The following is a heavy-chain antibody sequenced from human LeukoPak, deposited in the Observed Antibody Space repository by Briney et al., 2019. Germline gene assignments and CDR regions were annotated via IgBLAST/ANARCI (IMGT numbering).Heavy chain of an antibody. D-gene: IGHD4-17*01. CDR1: GFTFSSYA. CDR3: AKVLQTYGDFDY. Sequence: GGSLRLSCAASGFTFSSYAMSWVRQAPGKGLEWVSGISGSGGSTYYADSVKGRFTISRDKSKNTLYLQMNSLRGEDTAVYCCAKVLQTYGDFDYWGQGTLVTVSS. V-gene: IGHV3-23*01. CDR2: ISGSGGST. J-gene: IGHJ4*02.